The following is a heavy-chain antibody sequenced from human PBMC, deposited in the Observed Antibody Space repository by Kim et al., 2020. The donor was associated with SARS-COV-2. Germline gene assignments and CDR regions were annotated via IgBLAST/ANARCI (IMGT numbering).Heavy chain of an antibody. CDR3: ARAGYSSSWYGIKGYFDL. CDR2: INHSGST. J-gene: IGHJ2*01. CDR1: GGSFSGYY. Sequence: SETLSLTCAVYGGSFSGYYWSWIRHPPGKGLEWIGEINHSGSTNYNPSLKSRVTISVDTSKNQFSLKLSSVTAADTAVYYCARAGYSSSWYGIKGYFDLWGRGTLVTVSS. D-gene: IGHD6-13*01. V-gene: IGHV4-34*01.